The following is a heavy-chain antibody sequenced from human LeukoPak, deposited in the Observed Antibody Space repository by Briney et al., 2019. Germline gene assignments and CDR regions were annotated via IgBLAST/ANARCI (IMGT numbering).Heavy chain of an antibody. D-gene: IGHD3-10*01. Sequence: SETLSLTCTVSGGSISNINYYWGWIRQPPEKGLEYIGSLFYSGSTSYNPSLKSRVTMSIDTSKNHLSLKLNSVTAADTAVYYCAGLFVGEYYGSGYYLDDWGQGTLVTVTS. CDR1: GGSISNINYY. CDR3: AGLFVGEYYGSGYYLDD. V-gene: IGHV4-39*02. J-gene: IGHJ4*02. CDR2: LFYSGST.